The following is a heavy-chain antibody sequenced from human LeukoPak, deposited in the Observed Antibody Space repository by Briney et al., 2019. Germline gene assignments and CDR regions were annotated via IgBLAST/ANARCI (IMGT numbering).Heavy chain of an antibody. V-gene: IGHV1-18*01. J-gene: IGHJ6*03. CDR1: GGTFSSYA. CDR3: ARNDDRRLLWFGELSHYYYMDV. D-gene: IGHD3-10*01. CDR2: ISAYNGNT. Sequence: ASVKVSCKASGGTFSSYAISWVRQAPGQGLEWMGWISAYNGNTNYAQKLQGRVTMTTDTSTSTAYMELRSLRSDDTAVYYCARNDDRRLLWFGELSHYYYMDVWGKGTTVTISS.